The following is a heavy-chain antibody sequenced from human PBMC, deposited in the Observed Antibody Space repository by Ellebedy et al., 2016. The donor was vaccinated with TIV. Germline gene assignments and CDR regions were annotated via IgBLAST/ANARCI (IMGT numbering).Heavy chain of an antibody. D-gene: IGHD6-13*01. J-gene: IGHJ4*02. Sequence: ASVKVSXXASGYTFTDYYMHWVRQAPGQGLEWMGWINPNSGGTNYAQNLQGRVTMTTDTSTNTAYMELRSLRSDDTALYYCARGTNWYGDDYWGQGTLVTVSS. CDR1: GYTFTDYY. CDR3: ARGTNWYGDDY. V-gene: IGHV1-2*02. CDR2: INPNSGGT.